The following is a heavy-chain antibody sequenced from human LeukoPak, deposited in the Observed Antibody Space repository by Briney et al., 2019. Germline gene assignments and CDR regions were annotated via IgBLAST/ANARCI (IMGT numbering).Heavy chain of an antibody. D-gene: IGHD4-17*01. CDR1: GFTVSSNY. Sequence: GGSLRLSCAASGFTVSSNYMSWVRQAPGKGLEWVSAISGSGGSTYYADSVKGRFTISRDNSKNTLYLQMNSLRAEDTAVYYCAKDPMTTVNTGYFDYWGQGTLVTVSS. V-gene: IGHV3-23*01. CDR2: ISGSGGST. J-gene: IGHJ4*02. CDR3: AKDPMTTVNTGYFDY.